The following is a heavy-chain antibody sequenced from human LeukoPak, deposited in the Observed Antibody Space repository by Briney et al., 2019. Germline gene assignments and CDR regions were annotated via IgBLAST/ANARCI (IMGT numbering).Heavy chain of an antibody. J-gene: IGHJ4*02. CDR3: ARTKGWLQFFYFDY. CDR2: IYYSGST. CDR1: GGSISSYY. V-gene: IGHV4-59*01. D-gene: IGHD5-24*01. Sequence: SETLSLTCTVSGGSISSYYWSWIRQPPGKGLEWIGYIYYSGSTNYNPSLKSRVTISVDTSKNQFSLKLSSVTAADTAVYYCARTKGWLQFFYFDYWGQGTLVTVSS.